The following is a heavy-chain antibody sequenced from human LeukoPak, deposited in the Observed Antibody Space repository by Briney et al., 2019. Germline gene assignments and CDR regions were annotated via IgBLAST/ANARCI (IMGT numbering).Heavy chain of an antibody. D-gene: IGHD3-22*01. V-gene: IGHV3-48*03. Sequence: SGGPLRLSCTAAGFTFSSYEMNWVRQAPWKGLEWVSYISTSGSTIYYADSVKGRFTISRDNAKNSLYLQMNSLGAEDTAVYYCARVGVVTFDYWGQGTLVTVSS. J-gene: IGHJ4*02. CDR2: ISTSGSTI. CDR3: ARVGVVTFDY. CDR1: GFTFSSYE.